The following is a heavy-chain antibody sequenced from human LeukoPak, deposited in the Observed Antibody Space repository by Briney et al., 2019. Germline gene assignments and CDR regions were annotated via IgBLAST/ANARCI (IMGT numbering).Heavy chain of an antibody. J-gene: IGHJ6*03. D-gene: IGHD3-22*01. CDR2: IYTSGST. Sequence: SQTLSLTCTVSGGSISSGSYYWSWIRQPAGKGLEWIGRIYTSGSTNYNPSLKSRVTISVDTSKNQFSLKLSSVTAADTAVYYCARALEWYYYDSSGYYREHYYYYYYMDVWGKGTTVTVSS. V-gene: IGHV4-61*02. CDR3: ARALEWYYYDSSGYYREHYYYYYYMDV. CDR1: GGSISSGSYY.